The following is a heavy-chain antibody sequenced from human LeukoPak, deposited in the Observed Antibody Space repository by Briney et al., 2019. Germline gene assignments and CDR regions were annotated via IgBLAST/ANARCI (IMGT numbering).Heavy chain of an antibody. J-gene: IGHJ3*02. CDR3: ARESGFGELFPFAFDI. CDR1: GFSVMNNY. Sequence: GGSLRLSCAASGFSVMNNYMSWVRQAPGKGLEWVSVIYSGGNTYYADSVKGRFAISKDYSRNTVYLQLNSLRAEDAAVYYCARESGFGELFPFAFDIWGQGTMVTVSA. CDR2: IYSGGNT. D-gene: IGHD3-10*01. V-gene: IGHV3-53*01.